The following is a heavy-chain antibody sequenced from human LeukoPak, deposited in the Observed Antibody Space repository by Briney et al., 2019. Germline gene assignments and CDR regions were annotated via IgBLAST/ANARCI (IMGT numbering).Heavy chain of an antibody. CDR1: GGSISSSSYY. V-gene: IGHV4-61*01. J-gene: IGHJ6*03. CDR2: IYYSGST. CDR3: ARVGQQLVSYYYYMDV. D-gene: IGHD6-13*01. Sequence: SETLSLTCTVSGGSISSSSYYWNWIRQPPGTGLEWIGYIYYSGSTNYNPSLKSRVTISVDTSKNQFSLNLSSVTAADTAVYYCARVGQQLVSYYYYMDVWGKGTTVTISS.